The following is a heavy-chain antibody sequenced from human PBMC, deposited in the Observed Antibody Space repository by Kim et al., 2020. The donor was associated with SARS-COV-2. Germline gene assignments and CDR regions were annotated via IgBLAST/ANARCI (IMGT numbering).Heavy chain of an antibody. D-gene: IGHD2-2*01. Sequence: GESLKISCKGSGYSFTSYWIGWVRQMPGKGLEWMGIIYPGDSDTRYSPSFQGQVTISADKSISTAYLQWSSLKASDTAMYYCARHLFYCSSTSCYNYYYYGMDVWGQGTTVTVSS. CDR3: ARHLFYCSSTSCYNYYYYGMDV. V-gene: IGHV5-51*01. J-gene: IGHJ6*02. CDR2: IYPGDSDT. CDR1: GYSFTSYW.